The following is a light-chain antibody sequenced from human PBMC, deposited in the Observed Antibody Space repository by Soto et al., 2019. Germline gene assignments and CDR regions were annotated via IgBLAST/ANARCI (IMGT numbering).Light chain of an antibody. CDR1: ESVHRN. CDR3: QHYNNGPPT. Sequence: EMVMTQSPATLSVSPGGRVTLSCRASESVHRNLAWYQQKPGQGPSLLIYYASTRATGVPDRFTGSGSGTEFTLTMSSLQSEDYGVYHCQHYNNGPPTFVPGNKVEIK. CDR2: YAS. J-gene: IGKJ3*01. V-gene: IGKV3-15*01.